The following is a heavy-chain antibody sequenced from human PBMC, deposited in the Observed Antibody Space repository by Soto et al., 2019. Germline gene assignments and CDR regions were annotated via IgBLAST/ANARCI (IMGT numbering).Heavy chain of an antibody. J-gene: IGHJ4*02. CDR1: GYSFSSHA. D-gene: IGHD6-13*01. V-gene: IGHV1-69*06. CDR3: ARGGALSTSWYWGDGPDS. Sequence: SVKVSCKASGYSFSSHAITWVRQAPGQGLEWMGGIIPVFGTPSYAQKFQGRVTISADKSTNTSYLELRSLRSEDTAVYYCARGGALSTSWYWGDGPDSWGQGTQVTVSS. CDR2: IIPVFGTP.